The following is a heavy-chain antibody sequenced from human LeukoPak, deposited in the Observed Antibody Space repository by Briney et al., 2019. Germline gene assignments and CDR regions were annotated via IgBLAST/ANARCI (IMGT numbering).Heavy chain of an antibody. CDR1: GYSITSGFY. D-gene: IGHD3-22*01. V-gene: IGHV4-38-2*01. CDR3: ARGGSDYYDSDGYYSGFDY. CDR2: IYHSGTT. J-gene: IGHJ4*02. Sequence: SETLFPTCAVSGYSITSGFYWACIRQPPRKAVEWVGSIYHSGTTYYNPSLKSRLSISVDTSKNEFSLQLNSVTAADTAVYYCARGGSDYYDSDGYYSGFDYWGQGTLVTVSS.